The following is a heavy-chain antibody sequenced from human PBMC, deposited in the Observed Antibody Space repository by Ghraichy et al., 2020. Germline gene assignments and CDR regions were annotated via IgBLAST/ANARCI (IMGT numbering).Heavy chain of an antibody. D-gene: IGHD2/OR15-2a*01. CDR1: GFSVSNDY. CDR3: GREIPTTTLYD. J-gene: IGHJ4*02. Sequence: GESLNISCAASGFSVSNDYMSWVRQAPGKGLEWVSVIYRGDRTYYTDSVKGRFTISRDNSHNTVHLQMNNLRAEDTALYYCGREIPTTTLYDWGQGTLVTVSS. V-gene: IGHV3-66*01. CDR2: IYRGDRT.